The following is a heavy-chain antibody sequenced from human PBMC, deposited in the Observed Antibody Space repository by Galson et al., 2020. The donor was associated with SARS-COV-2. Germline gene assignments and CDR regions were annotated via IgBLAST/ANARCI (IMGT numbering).Heavy chain of an antibody. CDR2: INPGDSQT. D-gene: IGHD3-9*01. CDR1: GYTFTDYW. J-gene: IGHJ5*02. Sequence: GESLKISCKTSGYTFTDYWIGWVRQMPGKGLEWMGIINPGDSQTLYSPSLQGHVTISADKSIATIYLQWDSLRPSDTAMYFCAKRLYNVFTGLRGGWFDPWGQGTLVTVSS. V-gene: IGHV5-51*01. CDR3: AKRLYNVFTGLRGGWFDP.